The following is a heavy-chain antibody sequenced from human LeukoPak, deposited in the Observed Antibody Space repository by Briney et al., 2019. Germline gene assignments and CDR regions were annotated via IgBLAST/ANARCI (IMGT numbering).Heavy chain of an antibody. CDR2: INTNTGNP. Sequence: GASVKVSCKASGYTFTGYYMHWVRQAPGQGLEWMGWINTNTGNPTYAQGFTGRFVFSLDTSVSTAYLQISSLKAEDTAVYYCARDAADRCSSTSCYDYWGQGTLVTVSS. J-gene: IGHJ4*02. CDR3: ARDAADRCSSTSCYDY. D-gene: IGHD2-2*01. V-gene: IGHV7-4-1*02. CDR1: GYTFTGYY.